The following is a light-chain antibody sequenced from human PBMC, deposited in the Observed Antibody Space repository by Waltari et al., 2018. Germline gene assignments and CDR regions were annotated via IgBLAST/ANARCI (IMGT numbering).Light chain of an antibody. V-gene: IGKV4-1*01. Sequence: DIVMTQSPDSLAVSLGGRAPINCKSSRSVLDTSKNKNFLAWYQLKPGQSPKLLIYWASTRESGVPDRFSASVSWTDFTLTISSLQAEDVAIYSCQQYYAAPYTFGQGTKVEIK. J-gene: IGKJ2*01. CDR1: RSVLDTSKNKNF. CDR2: WAS. CDR3: QQYYAAPYT.